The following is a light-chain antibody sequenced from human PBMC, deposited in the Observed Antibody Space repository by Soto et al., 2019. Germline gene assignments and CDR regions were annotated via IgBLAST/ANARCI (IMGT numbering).Light chain of an antibody. CDR1: QSVLYSSNNKNY. V-gene: IGKV4-1*01. J-gene: IGKJ2*01. CDR2: WAS. Sequence: DIVMTQSPDSLAVSLGERATINCKSSQSVLYSSNNKNYLAWYQQKPGQPPKLLIYWASTRESGVPDRFSGSVSGTYFTLTISSLQAEDVAYYYCQQYYSTPPYTFGQGNKLEIK. CDR3: QQYYSTPPYT.